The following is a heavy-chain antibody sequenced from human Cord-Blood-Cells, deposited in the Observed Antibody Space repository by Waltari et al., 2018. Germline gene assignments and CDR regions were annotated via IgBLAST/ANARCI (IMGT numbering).Heavy chain of an antibody. Sequence: QVQLVQSGAEVKKPGASVKVSCTASGYPFTGYYMPWVRQAPGQGLEWMGWINPNSGGTNYAQKFQGWVTMTRDTSISTAYMELSRLRSDDTAVYYCARDQCGGDCYDAFDIWGQGTMVTVSS. CDR1: GYPFTGYY. J-gene: IGHJ3*02. CDR3: ARDQCGGDCYDAFDI. D-gene: IGHD2-21*01. CDR2: INPNSGGT. V-gene: IGHV1-2*04.